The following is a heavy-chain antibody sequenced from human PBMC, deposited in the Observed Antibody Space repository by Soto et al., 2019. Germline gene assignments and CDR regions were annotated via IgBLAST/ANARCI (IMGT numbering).Heavy chain of an antibody. D-gene: IGHD4-17*01. CDR1: GGSISSGGYY. V-gene: IGHV4-31*03. CDR2: IYYSGST. J-gene: IGHJ4*02. Sequence: SETLSLTCTVSGGSISSGGYYWSWIRQLPGKGLEWIGYIYYSGSTHYNPSLKSRITMSVDTSKNQFSLKLSSVTAADTAVYYCARKSTVTTCFDYWGQGTLVIVS. CDR3: ARKSTVTTCFDY.